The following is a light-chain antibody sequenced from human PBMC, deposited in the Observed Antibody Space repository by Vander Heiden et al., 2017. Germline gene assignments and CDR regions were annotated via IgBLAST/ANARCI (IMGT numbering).Light chain of an antibody. J-gene: IGLJ3*02. V-gene: IGLV1-40*01. Sequence: QSVLTQPPSLSGAPGQRVTISCTGTSSNTGADYDVHWYQHLPGTAPKLLIYGINNRPSGVPDRFSGSKSGTSASLAITGLLAEDEADYYCQSYDISLSGSTGVFGGGTKLTVL. CDR1: SSNTGADYD. CDR2: GIN. CDR3: QSYDISLSGSTGV.